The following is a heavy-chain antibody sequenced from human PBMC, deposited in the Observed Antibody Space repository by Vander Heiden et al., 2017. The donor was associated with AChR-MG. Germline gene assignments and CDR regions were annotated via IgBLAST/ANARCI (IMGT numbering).Heavy chain of an antibody. CDR1: GFSFKHYA. J-gene: IGHJ4*02. Sequence: QVQLVGSGGGVVQPGRSLRLSCAASGFSFKHYALPWVRQAPGKGLEWVARISHDGSNKDHAESVKGRFTISRDNFKNTLYLQMNGLRPEDTAVYYCAREASFGQLLSSPLDFWGQGTLVTVSS. CDR2: ISHDGSNK. V-gene: IGHV3-30-3*01. CDR3: AREASFGQLLSSPLDF. D-gene: IGHD3-10*01.